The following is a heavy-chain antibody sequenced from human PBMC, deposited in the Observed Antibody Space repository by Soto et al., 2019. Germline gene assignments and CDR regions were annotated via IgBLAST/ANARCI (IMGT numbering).Heavy chain of an antibody. Sequence: SETLSLTCTVSGGSISSSSYYWGWIRQPPGKGLEWIGSIYYSGSTYYNPSLKSRVTISVDTSKNQFSLKLSSVTAADTAVYYCACGVLTIFGVVISNNWFDPWGQGTLGTVSS. CDR2: IYYSGST. D-gene: IGHD3-3*01. J-gene: IGHJ5*02. CDR3: ACGVLTIFGVVISNNWFDP. V-gene: IGHV4-39*01. CDR1: GGSISSSSYY.